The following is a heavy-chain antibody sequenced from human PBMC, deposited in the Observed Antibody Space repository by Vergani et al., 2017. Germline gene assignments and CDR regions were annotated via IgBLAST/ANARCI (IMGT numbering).Heavy chain of an antibody. V-gene: IGHV4-39*07. D-gene: IGHD5-24*01. J-gene: IGHJ4*02. CDR3: ARDGNNSAADY. Sequence: QLQLQESGPGLVKPSETLSLTCTVSGGSISSSIYYWGWIRQPPGKGLEWIGSIYYSGSTYYNPSLKSRVTISVDTSKNQFSLKLSSVTAADTAVYYCARDGNNSAADYWGQGTLVTVSS. CDR1: GGSISSSIYY. CDR2: IYYSGST.